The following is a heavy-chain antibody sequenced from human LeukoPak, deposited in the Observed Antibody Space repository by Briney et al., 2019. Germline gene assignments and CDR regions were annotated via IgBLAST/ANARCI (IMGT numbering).Heavy chain of an antibody. D-gene: IGHD3-16*01. CDR2: INPDGSEK. Sequence: GGSLRLSCVASRFTFNKYYMSWVRQAPGKGLQWVANINPDGSEKYYVDSVKGRFTISRDNAKNSLYLQINSLRAEDTAVYYCARTYAYDATGDRGHWGQGTLVTVSS. V-gene: IGHV3-7*01. CDR1: RFTFNKYY. J-gene: IGHJ4*02. CDR3: ARTYAYDATGDRGH.